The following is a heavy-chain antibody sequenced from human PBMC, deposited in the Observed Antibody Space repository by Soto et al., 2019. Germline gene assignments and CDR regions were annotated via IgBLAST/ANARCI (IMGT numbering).Heavy chain of an antibody. CDR2: IIPIFGTA. J-gene: IGHJ3*02. CDR1: GGTFSSYA. V-gene: IGHV1-69*01. CDR3: AIPSLSGGDCTNGGGYMAAFDI. Sequence: QVQLVQSGAEVKKPGSSVKVSCKASGGTFSSYAISWVRQAPGQGLEWMGGIIPIFGTANYAQKFQGRVTITADESTSTAYMELSSLRSEDTAVYYCAIPSLSGGDCTNGGGYMAAFDIWGQGTMVTVAS. D-gene: IGHD2-8*01.